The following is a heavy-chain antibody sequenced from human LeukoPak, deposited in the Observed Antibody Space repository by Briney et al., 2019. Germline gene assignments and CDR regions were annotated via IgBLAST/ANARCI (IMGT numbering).Heavy chain of an antibody. V-gene: IGHV5-51*01. J-gene: IGHJ5*02. CDR2: IYPGDSDT. Sequence: GESLKISCKGSGYSFTSYWIGWVRQMPGKGLEWMGIIYPGDSDTRYSPSFQGQVTISADKSISTAYLQWSSLKASDTAMYYCXXHVYTELDWFDPWGQGTLVTVSS. CDR3: XXHVYTELDWFDP. CDR1: GYSFTSYW. D-gene: IGHD1-7*01.